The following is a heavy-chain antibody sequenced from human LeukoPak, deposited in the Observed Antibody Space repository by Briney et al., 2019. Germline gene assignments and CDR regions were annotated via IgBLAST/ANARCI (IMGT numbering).Heavy chain of an antibody. V-gene: IGHV1-69*13. Sequence: SVKVSCKASGGTFSSYAISWVRQAPGQGLEWMGGIIPIFGTANYAQKFQGRVTITADESTSTAYMELSSLRSEDTAVYYCAREGGAAELYNWFDPWGQGTLVTVSS. CDR1: GGTFSSYA. CDR3: AREGGAAELYNWFDP. D-gene: IGHD6-13*01. CDR2: IIPIFGTA. J-gene: IGHJ5*02.